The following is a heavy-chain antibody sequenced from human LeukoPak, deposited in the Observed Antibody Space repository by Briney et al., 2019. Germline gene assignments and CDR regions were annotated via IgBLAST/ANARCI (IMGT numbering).Heavy chain of an antibody. D-gene: IGHD3-3*01. Sequence: GGSRRLSCAASGFTFSKYWMSWVRQTPGKGLEWVANIKEDGSDKYYVDSLKGRFTISRDNAKNSLYLQMNSLRAEDTAVYYCAKDRTRQAYWGQGTLVTVSS. J-gene: IGHJ4*02. CDR1: GFTFSKYW. CDR2: IKEDGSDK. V-gene: IGHV3-7*03. CDR3: AKDRTRQAY.